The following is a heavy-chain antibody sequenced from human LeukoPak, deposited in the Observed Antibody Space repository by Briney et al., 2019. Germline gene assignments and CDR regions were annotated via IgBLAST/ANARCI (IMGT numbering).Heavy chain of an antibody. V-gene: IGHV1-46*01. J-gene: IGHJ4*02. Sequence: ASVKVSCKASGYTFTSYYMHWVRQAPGQGLEWMGIINPSGSSTSYARKFQGRVTMTRDTSTGTVYMELSSLRSEDTAVYYCARGYCSSTSCYTASPRFDYWGQGTLVTVSS. CDR1: GYTFTSYY. D-gene: IGHD2-2*02. CDR3: ARGYCSSTSCYTASPRFDY. CDR2: INPSGSST.